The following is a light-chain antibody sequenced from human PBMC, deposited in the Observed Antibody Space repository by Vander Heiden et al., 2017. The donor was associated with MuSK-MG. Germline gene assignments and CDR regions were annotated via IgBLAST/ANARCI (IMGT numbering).Light chain of an antibody. CDR1: QSVSSN. V-gene: IGKV3-15*01. CDR2: GAS. CDR3: EQYNNGPRT. Sequence: EIVMTQSPATLSVSPGERANLSCRASQSVSSNLAWYQQKPGQAPRLLIYGASTRATGIPARCSGSGSGTEFTLTISSLQSEDFAVYYCEQYNNGPRTFGQGTKVEIK. J-gene: IGKJ1*01.